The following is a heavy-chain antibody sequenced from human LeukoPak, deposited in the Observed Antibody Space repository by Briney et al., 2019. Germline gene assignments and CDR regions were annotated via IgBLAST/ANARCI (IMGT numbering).Heavy chain of an antibody. J-gene: IGHJ3*02. CDR2: ISSSSSYI. CDR1: GFTFSSYS. V-gene: IGHV3-21*01. D-gene: IGHD3-22*01. CDR3: ASWERLGVVVTKDAFDI. Sequence: GGSLRLSYAASGFTFSSYSMNWVRQAPGKGLEWVSFISSSSSYIYYADSVKGRFTISRDNAKNSLYLQMNSLRAEDTAVYYCASWERLGVVVTKDAFDIWGQGTMVTVSS.